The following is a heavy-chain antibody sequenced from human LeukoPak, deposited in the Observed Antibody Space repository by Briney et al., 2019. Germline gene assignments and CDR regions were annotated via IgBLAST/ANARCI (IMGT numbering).Heavy chain of an antibody. CDR1: GFTVSSNY. D-gene: IGHD3-22*01. J-gene: IGHJ4*02. V-gene: IGHV3-53*01. CDR3: AKDRSPATMIVVVIMDY. CDR2: IYSGGST. Sequence: GGSLRLSCAASGFTVSSNYMSWVRQAPGKGLEWVSVIYSGGSTYYADSVKGRFTISRDNSKNTLYLQMNSLRAEDTAVYYCAKDRSPATMIVVVIMDYWGQGTLVTVSS.